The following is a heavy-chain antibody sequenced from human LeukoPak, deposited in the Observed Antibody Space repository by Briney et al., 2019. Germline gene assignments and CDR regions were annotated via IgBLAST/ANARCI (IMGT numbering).Heavy chain of an antibody. CDR1: GFTVSTNY. CDR2: IFSGGTT. J-gene: IGHJ4*02. D-gene: IGHD1-1*01. CDR3: ARGMRGNNCMYAFLF. Sequence: GGSLRLSCAASGFTVSTNYMSWVRQAPGKGLEWVSVIFSGGTTYYADSVKGRFTISRDNSKNTLFLQMSSLRAEDTAVYYCARGMRGNNCMYAFLFWGQGTLVTVSS. V-gene: IGHV3-53*01.